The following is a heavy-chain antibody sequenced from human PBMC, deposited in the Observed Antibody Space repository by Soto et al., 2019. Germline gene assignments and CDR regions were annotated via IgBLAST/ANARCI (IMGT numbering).Heavy chain of an antibody. CDR2: ISSSSSTI. D-gene: IGHD3-10*01. CDR1: GFTFSSYS. Sequence: EVQLVESGGGLVQPGGSLRLSCAASGFTFSSYSMNWVRQAPGKGLEWVSYISSSSSTIYYADSVKGGFTISRDKAKNSLYLQMNSLRAEDTAVYYCARDGLTMVRGVISLRPNWFDPWGQGTLVTVSS. CDR3: ARDGLTMVRGVISLRPNWFDP. J-gene: IGHJ5*02. V-gene: IGHV3-48*01.